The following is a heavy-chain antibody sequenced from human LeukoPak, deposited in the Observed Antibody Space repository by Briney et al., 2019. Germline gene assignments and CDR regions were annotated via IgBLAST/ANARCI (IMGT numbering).Heavy chain of an antibody. J-gene: IGHJ6*03. D-gene: IGHD3-10*01. CDR2: IYSSGST. Sequence: SETLSLTCNVSGGSIRGYYWSWIRQPPGKGLEWIGYIYSSGSTNYNPSLKSRVTMSVDTSKNRFSLRVSSVTAADTAVYCCARVFDSGSQAYFYYMDVWGKGTTVTISS. V-gene: IGHV4-59*01. CDR1: GGSIRGYY. CDR3: ARVFDSGSQAYFYYMDV.